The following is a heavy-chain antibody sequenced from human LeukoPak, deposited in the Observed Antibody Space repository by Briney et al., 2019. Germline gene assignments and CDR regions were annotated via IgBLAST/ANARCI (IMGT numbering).Heavy chain of an antibody. CDR2: IYSGGST. CDR3: ARGGVNMIVPIV. D-gene: IGHD3-10*01. J-gene: IGHJ4*02. CDR1: GFTFSSYG. Sequence: PGGSLRLSCAASGFTFSSYGMHWVRQAPGKRLEWVSVIYSGGSTYYADSVKGRFTISSDNSKNTVYLQMNSLRAEDTAVYYCARGGVNMIVPIVWGQGTLVTVSS. V-gene: IGHV3-NL1*01.